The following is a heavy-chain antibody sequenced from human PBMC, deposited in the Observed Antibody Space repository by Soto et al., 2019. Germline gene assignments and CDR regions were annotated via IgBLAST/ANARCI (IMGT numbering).Heavy chain of an antibody. D-gene: IGHD4-17*01. CDR3: AREGAGSVTNYGMDV. Sequence: SETLSLTCTVSGGSISSSSYYWGWIRQPPGKGLEWIGSIYYSGSTYYNPSLKSRVTISVDTSKNQFSLKLSSVTAADTAVYYCAREGAGSVTNYGMDVWGQGTTVT. V-gene: IGHV4-39*02. CDR1: GGSISSSSYY. J-gene: IGHJ6*02. CDR2: IYYSGST.